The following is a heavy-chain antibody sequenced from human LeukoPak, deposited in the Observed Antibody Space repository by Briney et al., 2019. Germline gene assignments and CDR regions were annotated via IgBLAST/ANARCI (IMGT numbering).Heavy chain of an antibody. J-gene: IGHJ6*03. V-gene: IGHV3-30*02. CDR1: GFTFNTYG. CDR2: IRYDGSSK. CDR3: ARGPRVIYGDSSYVNYYYYYMDV. Sequence: GGSLRLSCAASGFTFNTYGMYWVRQAPGKGLEWVAFIRYDGSSKYYADSVKGRFTISRDNSKNTLYLQMNSLRAEDTAVYYCARGPRVIYGDSSYVNYYYYYMDVWGKGTTVTVSS. D-gene: IGHD4-17*01.